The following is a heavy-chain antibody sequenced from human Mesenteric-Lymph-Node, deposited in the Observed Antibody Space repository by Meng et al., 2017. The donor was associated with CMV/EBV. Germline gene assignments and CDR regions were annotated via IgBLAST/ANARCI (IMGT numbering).Heavy chain of an antibody. Sequence: SETLSLTCTVSGGSVSSGSYYWSWIRQPPGKGLEWIGYIYYSGSTNYNPSLKSRVTISVDTSKNQFSLKLSSVTAADTAVYYCARARGHSSSWYFNPWGQGTLVTVSS. D-gene: IGHD6-13*01. J-gene: IGHJ5*02. CDR1: GGSVSSGSYY. CDR3: ARARGHSSSWYFNP. CDR2: IYYSGST. V-gene: IGHV4-61*01.